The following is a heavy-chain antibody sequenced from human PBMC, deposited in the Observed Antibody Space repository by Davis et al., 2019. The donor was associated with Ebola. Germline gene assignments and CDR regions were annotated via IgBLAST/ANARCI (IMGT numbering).Heavy chain of an antibody. CDR2: INPNSGGT. CDR3: ARARGGTEYDAFDI. V-gene: IGHV1-2*02. CDR1: GYTFTSYD. Sequence: ASVKVSCKASGYTFTSYDINWVRQATGQGLEWMGWINPNSGGTNYAQKFQGRVTMTRDTSISTAYMELSSLRSDDTAVYYCARARGGTEYDAFDIWGQGTMVTVSS. J-gene: IGHJ3*02. D-gene: IGHD2-8*02.